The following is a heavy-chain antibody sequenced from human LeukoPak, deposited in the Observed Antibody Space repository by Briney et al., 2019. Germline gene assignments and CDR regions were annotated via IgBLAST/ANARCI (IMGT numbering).Heavy chain of an antibody. CDR3: ASTNYRGGSTGYNWFDP. CDR2: ISYDGSQK. CDR1: GFTFSSYA. Sequence: PGGSLRLSCAASGFTFSSYAMHWVRQAPGKGLEWVAVISYDGSQKHYADSVKGRFTISRDNSKNTLSLQMNILRAEDTAVYYCASTNYRGGSTGYNWFDPWGQGTLVTVSS. V-gene: IGHV3-30-3*01. D-gene: IGHD2-15*01. J-gene: IGHJ5*02.